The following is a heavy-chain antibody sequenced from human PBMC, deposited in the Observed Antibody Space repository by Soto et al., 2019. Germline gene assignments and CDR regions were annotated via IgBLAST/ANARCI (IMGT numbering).Heavy chain of an antibody. J-gene: IGHJ5*02. D-gene: IGHD3-10*01. Sequence: QVQLQQWGAGLLKPSETLSLTCAVYGASFSGYYWNYIRQPPGKGLEWIGEINHSGNTKYNPSLKSRVTMSVDTSKNQFSLRLSSVTAADTAVYYCARGSISYRHYSDSGSSWWFDPWGQGALVTVSS. CDR1: GASFSGYY. CDR2: INHSGNT. V-gene: IGHV4-34*01. CDR3: ARGSISYRHYSDSGSSWWFDP.